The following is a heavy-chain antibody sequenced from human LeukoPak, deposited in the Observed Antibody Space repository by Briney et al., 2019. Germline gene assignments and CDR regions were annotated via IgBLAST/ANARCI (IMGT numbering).Heavy chain of an antibody. CDR2: IYTSGST. D-gene: IGHD3-22*01. CDR1: GGSISSGSYY. V-gene: IGHV4-61*02. CDR3: ARDGSYYDSSGYLSY. J-gene: IGHJ4*02. Sequence: PSETLSFTCTVSGGSISSGSYYWSWIRQPAGKGLEWIGRIYTSGSTNYNPSLKSRVTISVDTSKNQFSLKLSSVTAADTAVYYCARDGSYYDSSGYLSYWGQGTLVTVSS.